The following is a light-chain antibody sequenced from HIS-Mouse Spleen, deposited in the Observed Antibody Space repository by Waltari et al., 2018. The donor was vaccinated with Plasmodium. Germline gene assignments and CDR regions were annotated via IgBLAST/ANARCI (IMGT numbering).Light chain of an antibody. J-gene: IGLJ3*02. V-gene: IGLV3-10*01. CDR1: ALPNKY. CDR2: EDS. Sequence: SYELTQPPSVSVSPGQPARITCTGDALPNKYAYWYQHKSGQAPVLVIYEDSKRPSGIPERFSGSSSGTMATLTISGAQVEDEADYYCYSTDSSGNHRVFGGGTKLTVL. CDR3: YSTDSSGNHRV.